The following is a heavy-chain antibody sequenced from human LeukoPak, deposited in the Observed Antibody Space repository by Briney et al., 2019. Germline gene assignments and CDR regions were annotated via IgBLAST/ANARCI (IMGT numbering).Heavy chain of an antibody. CDR1: GFTFDDYA. CDR3: AKDCGDYVSCFDY. Sequence: GGSLRLSCAASGFTFDDYAMHWVRQAPGKGLEWVSGISWNSGSIGYADSVKGRFTISRDNAKNSLNLQMNSLRAEDTALYYCAKDCGDYVSCFDYWGQGTLVTVSS. D-gene: IGHD4-17*01. CDR2: ISWNSGSI. J-gene: IGHJ4*02. V-gene: IGHV3-9*01.